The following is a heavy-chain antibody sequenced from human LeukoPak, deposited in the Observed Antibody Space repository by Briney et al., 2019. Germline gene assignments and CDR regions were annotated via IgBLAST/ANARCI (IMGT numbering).Heavy chain of an antibody. D-gene: IGHD4-23*01. Sequence: PGGSLRLSCAASRFTFSSYSMNWVRQAPGKGLEWVSSISSSSSYIYYADSVKGRFTISRDNAKNSLYLQMNSLRAEDTAVYYCARRAGGYSHPYDYWGQGTLVTVSS. CDR1: RFTFSSYS. CDR2: ISSSSSYI. V-gene: IGHV3-21*01. CDR3: ARRAGGYSHPYDY. J-gene: IGHJ4*02.